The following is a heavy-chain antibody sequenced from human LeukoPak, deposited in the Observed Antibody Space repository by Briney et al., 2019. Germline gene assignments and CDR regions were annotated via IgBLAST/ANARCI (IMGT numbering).Heavy chain of an antibody. J-gene: IGHJ4*02. Sequence: YDGSNKYYVDSVKGRFTISRDNSKNTLYLQMNSLRAEDTAVYYCARWGRGSQWLAEYYFDYWGQGTLVTVSS. V-gene: IGHV3-30-3*01. D-gene: IGHD6-19*01. CDR2: YDGSNK. CDR3: ARWGRGSQWLAEYYFDY.